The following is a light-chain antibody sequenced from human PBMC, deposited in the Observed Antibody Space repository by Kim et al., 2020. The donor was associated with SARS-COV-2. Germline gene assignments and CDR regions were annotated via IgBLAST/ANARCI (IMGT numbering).Light chain of an antibody. Sequence: GQSFTISCTGTSSDVGGYNYVSWYQQHPGKAPKLMIYDVSKRPSGVPDRFSGSKSGNTASLTISGLQAEDEADYYCCSYAGSYKGVFGTGTKVTVL. V-gene: IGLV2-11*01. CDR1: SSDVGGYNY. CDR2: DVS. J-gene: IGLJ1*01. CDR3: CSYAGSYKGV.